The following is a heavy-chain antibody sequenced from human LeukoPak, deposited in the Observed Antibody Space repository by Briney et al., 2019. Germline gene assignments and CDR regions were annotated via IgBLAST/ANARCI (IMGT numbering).Heavy chain of an antibody. D-gene: IGHD3-10*01. V-gene: IGHV3-23*01. Sequence: GGSLRLSCAASGFTFSSYAMSWVRQAPGKGLEWVSAISGSGGSTYYADSVKGRFTISRDNSENTLYLQMNSLRAEDTAVYYCASRPTYYYGSGSIHWGQGTLVTVSS. CDR1: GFTFSSYA. J-gene: IGHJ4*02. CDR2: ISGSGGST. CDR3: ASRPTYYYGSGSIH.